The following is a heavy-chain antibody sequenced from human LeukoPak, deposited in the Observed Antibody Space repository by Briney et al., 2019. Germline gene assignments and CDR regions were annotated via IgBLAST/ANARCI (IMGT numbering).Heavy chain of an antibody. V-gene: IGHV4-59*08. Sequence: SETLSLTCTVSGGSINNYYWTWIRQPPGKGLEWIGYVYYSGSPSYNPSLKSRVTISVDTSKNQFSLNLSSVSATDTAVYYCARRRDSSSWNSPFDYWGQATLVTVSS. D-gene: IGHD6-13*01. CDR3: ARRRDSSSWNSPFDY. CDR2: VYYSGSP. J-gene: IGHJ4*02. CDR1: GGSINNYY.